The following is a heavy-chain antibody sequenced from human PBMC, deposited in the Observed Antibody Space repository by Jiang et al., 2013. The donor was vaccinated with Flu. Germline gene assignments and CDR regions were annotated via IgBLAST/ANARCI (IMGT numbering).Heavy chain of an antibody. CDR2: VYPVDSDT. CDR1: GYKYHAYW. J-gene: IGHJ4*02. Sequence: CGAEVKKPGESLKISCEGSGYKYHAYWIGWVRQMPGKGLEWMGIVYPVDSDTRYSPSFQGRVTISVDKSINTAYLHWSSLQASDTAMYYCARQSVTGSHFDFWGQGTPGHRLL. CDR3: ARQSVTGSHFDF. D-gene: IGHD3-9*01. V-gene: IGHV5-51*01.